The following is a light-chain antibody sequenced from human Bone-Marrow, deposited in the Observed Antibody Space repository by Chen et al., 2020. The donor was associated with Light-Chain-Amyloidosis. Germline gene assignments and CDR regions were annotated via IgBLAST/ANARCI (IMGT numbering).Light chain of an antibody. V-gene: IGLV1-47*01. CDR2: RNK. Sequence: QSVLTPPPSSSCPPGPWVTIPCSGRSSNIGSNYVYWYQQHPGTAPKLLIYRNKQRPSGVPDRFSGSKSGTSASLAISGLRSEDEDDYYCAAGDDSLSGRVFGGGTKRTVL. J-gene: IGLJ3*02. CDR3: AAGDDSLSGRV. CDR1: SSNIGSNY.